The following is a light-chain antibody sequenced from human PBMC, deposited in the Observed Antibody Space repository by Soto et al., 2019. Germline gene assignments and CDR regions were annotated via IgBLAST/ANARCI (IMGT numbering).Light chain of an antibody. Sequence: QSALTQPPSASGSPGQSVTICCTGTSXDVGGYNYVSWYQQHPGKAPKLMIYEVSKRPSGVPDRFSGSKSGNTASLTVSGLQAEDEADYYCSSYAGSNNYVFGTGTKFTVL. V-gene: IGLV2-8*01. CDR2: EVS. CDR3: SSYAGSNNYV. CDR1: SXDVGGYNY. J-gene: IGLJ1*01.